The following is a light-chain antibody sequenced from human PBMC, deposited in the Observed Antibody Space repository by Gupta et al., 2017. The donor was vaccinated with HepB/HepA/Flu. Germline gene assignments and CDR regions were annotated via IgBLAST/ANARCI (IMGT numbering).Light chain of an antibody. J-gene: IGLJ2*01. CDR3: AAWDTSLNVVV. CDR1: SYNVGRNN. CDR2: YND. V-gene: IGLV1-44*01. Sequence: SVLTQSTSVSGTPGQRVTISCSGSSYNVGRNNVNWYQQLPGTAPNLLIYYNDERPSGVPDRISGSKSGTSASLAISGLQSEDEADYYCAAWDTSLNVVVFGGGTKLTVL.